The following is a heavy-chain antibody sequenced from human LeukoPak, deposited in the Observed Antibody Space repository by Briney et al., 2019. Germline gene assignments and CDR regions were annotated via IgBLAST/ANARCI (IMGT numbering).Heavy chain of an antibody. D-gene: IGHD3-22*01. Sequence: GGSLSLSCAASGFTFSSYSMNWVRQAPGKGLEWVSSISSSSSYIYYADSVKGRFTISRDNAKNSLYLQMNRLRAEDTAVYYCARDHYYDSSGYYYDWGQGTLVTVSS. CDR3: ARDHYYDSSGYYYD. J-gene: IGHJ4*02. CDR2: ISSSSSYI. CDR1: GFTFSSYS. V-gene: IGHV3-21*01.